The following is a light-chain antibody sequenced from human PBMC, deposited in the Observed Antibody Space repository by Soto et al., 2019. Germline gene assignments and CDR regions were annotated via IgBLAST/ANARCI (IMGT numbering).Light chain of an antibody. CDR1: STDIGGYNY. CDR3: SSYTPSNTWV. CDR2: DVS. Sequence: QSALTQPASVSGSPGQSITISCTGTSTDIGGYNYVSWYQQHPGKAPKVMIYDVSNRPSGVSNRFSGSKSGNTASLTISGLQAEDEADYYCSSYTPSNTWVFGGGTKLTVL. V-gene: IGLV2-14*03. J-gene: IGLJ3*02.